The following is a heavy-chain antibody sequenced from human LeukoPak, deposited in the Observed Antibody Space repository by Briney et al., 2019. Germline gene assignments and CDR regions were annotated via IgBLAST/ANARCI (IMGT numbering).Heavy chain of an antibody. CDR1: GYSYTSYW. CDR2: IYPGDSTT. Sequence: GESLKTSCKASGYSYTSYWIGWGRQMPGKGLEWRGVIYPGDSTTRYSPSFQGQVTISADKSISTAYLQWSSLQASVTAKYYGALGRRGAAGAFYIWGQGALVTVSS. J-gene: IGHJ3*02. CDR3: ALGRRGAAGAFYI. D-gene: IGHD3-10*01. V-gene: IGHV5-51*01.